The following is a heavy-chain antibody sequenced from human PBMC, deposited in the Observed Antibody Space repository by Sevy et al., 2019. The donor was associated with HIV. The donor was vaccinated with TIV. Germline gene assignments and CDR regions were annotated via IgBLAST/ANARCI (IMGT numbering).Heavy chain of an antibody. J-gene: IGHJ4*02. CDR1: GFTFSYYT. CDR2: ISSGSSYI. Sequence: GESLKISCAASGFTFSYYTMKWVRQAPGKGLEWVSSISSGSSYIFYADSMKGRFTVSRDNAKNSLFLQMNSLRDEDTALYYCARSTDYYDNSGYDSWGRGTLVTVSS. CDR3: ARSTDYYDNSGYDS. D-gene: IGHD3-22*01. V-gene: IGHV3-21*03.